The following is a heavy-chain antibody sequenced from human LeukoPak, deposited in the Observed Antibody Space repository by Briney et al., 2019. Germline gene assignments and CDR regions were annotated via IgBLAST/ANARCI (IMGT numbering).Heavy chain of an antibody. D-gene: IGHD2-2*02. V-gene: IGHV1-2*06. CDR3: ARGWVVPAAILREDYYYYGMDV. CDR2: INPNSGGT. J-gene: IGHJ6*02. Sequence: GASVKVSCNASGYTFTGYYMHWVRQAPGQGLEWMGRINPNSGGTNYAQKFQGRVTMTRDTSISTAYMELSRLRSDDTAVYYCARGWVVPAAILREDYYYYGMDVWGQGTTVTVSS. CDR1: GYTFTGYY.